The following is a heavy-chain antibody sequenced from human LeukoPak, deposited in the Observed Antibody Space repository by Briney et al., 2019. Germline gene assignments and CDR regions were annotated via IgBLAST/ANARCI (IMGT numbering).Heavy chain of an antibody. CDR2: ISYDGSNK. Sequence: PGGSLRLSCAASGFTFSSYAMHWVRQAPGKGLEWVAVISYDGSNKYYADSVKGRFTISRDNSKNTLYLQMNSLRAEDTAVYYCARDGTTVVTFVFDYWGQGTLVTVSS. CDR3: ARDGTTVVTFVFDY. J-gene: IGHJ4*02. D-gene: IGHD4-23*01. V-gene: IGHV3-30*04. CDR1: GFTFSSYA.